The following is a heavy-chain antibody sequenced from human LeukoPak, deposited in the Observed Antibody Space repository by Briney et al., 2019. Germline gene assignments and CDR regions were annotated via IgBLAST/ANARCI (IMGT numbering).Heavy chain of an antibody. CDR3: ARPNSVGPTVYFDY. Sequence: ASVRVSCKASGYTFTGYYMHWVRQAPGQGLEWMGWINPNSGGTNYAQKFQGRVTMTRDTSISTAYMELSRLRSDDTAVYYCARPNSVGPTVYFDYWGQGTLVTVSS. J-gene: IGHJ4*02. D-gene: IGHD1-26*01. CDR2: INPNSGGT. CDR1: GYTFTGYY. V-gene: IGHV1-2*02.